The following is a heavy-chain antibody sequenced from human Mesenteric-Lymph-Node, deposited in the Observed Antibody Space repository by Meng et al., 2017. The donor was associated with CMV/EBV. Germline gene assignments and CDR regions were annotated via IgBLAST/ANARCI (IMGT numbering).Heavy chain of an antibody. CDR1: FSLSNSEVG. D-gene: IGHD3-10*01. J-gene: IGHJ4*02. V-gene: IGHV2-5*02. CDR2: IYWDDDK. Sequence: FSLSNSEVGVGWIRQPPGKALEWLALIYWDDDKRYSPSLKSRLTITKDTSKNQVVLTMTNMDLVDTATYYCAHRRKGRGFGEGLFDYWGQGTLVTVSS. CDR3: AHRRKGRGFGEGLFDY.